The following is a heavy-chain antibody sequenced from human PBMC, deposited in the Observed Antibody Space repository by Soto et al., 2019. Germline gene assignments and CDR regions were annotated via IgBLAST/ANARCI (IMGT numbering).Heavy chain of an antibody. J-gene: IGHJ4*02. CDR1: GFTFSSYG. Sequence: PGGSLRLSCAASGFTFSSYGMHWVRQAPGKGLEWVAVIWYDGSNKYYADSVKGRFTISRDNSKNTLYLQMNSLRAEDTAVYYCARAPHRVSGWYAGEFDYWGQGTLVTVSS. CDR3: ARAPHRVSGWYAGEFDY. V-gene: IGHV3-33*01. D-gene: IGHD6-19*01. CDR2: IWYDGSNK.